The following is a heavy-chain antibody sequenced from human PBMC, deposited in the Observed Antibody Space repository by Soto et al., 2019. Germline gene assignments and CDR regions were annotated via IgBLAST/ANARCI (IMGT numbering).Heavy chain of an antibody. Sequence: EVQLVESGGGLVQPGGSLRLSCAASGFTFSSYSMNWVRQAPGKGLEWVSYISSSSSTIYYADSVKGRFTISRDNAKNSLYLQMNSLRDEDTAVYYCARDGYCSGGSCLYWYFDLWGCGTLVTVSS. D-gene: IGHD2-15*01. CDR3: ARDGYCSGGSCLYWYFDL. V-gene: IGHV3-48*02. J-gene: IGHJ2*01. CDR2: ISSSSSTI. CDR1: GFTFSSYS.